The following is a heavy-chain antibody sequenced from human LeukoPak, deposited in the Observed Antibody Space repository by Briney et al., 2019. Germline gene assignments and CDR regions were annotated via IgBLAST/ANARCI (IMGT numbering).Heavy chain of an antibody. J-gene: IGHJ4*02. CDR3: ARSVVAATGPQGY. V-gene: IGHV3-48*04. CDR1: GFTVSSNS. D-gene: IGHD2-15*01. Sequence: GGSLRLSCTVSGFTVSSNSMSWVRQAPGKGLEWVSYISSSGSTIYYADSVKGRFTISRDNAKNSLYLQMNSLRAEDTAVYYCARSVVAATGPQGYWGQGTLVTVSS. CDR2: ISSSGSTI.